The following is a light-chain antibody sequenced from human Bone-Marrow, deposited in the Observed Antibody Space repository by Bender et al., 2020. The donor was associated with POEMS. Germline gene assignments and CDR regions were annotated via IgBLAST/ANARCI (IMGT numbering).Light chain of an antibody. CDR1: SSDVGRYNY. Sequence: QSALTQPASVSGSPGQSITISCSGTSSDVGRYNYVSWYQQHPGKAPKLVIYDVSKRPSGVPDRFSGSKSGNTASLTISGLQAEDEADYYCSSYAGSYTLVFGGGTKLTVL. J-gene: IGLJ2*01. CDR3: SSYAGSYTLV. V-gene: IGLV2-11*01. CDR2: DVS.